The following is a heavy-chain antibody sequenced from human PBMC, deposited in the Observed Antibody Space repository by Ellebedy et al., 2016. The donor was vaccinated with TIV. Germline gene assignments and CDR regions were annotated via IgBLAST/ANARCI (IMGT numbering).Heavy chain of an antibody. Sequence: GGSLRLXCAASGFAFSRYTMNWVRQAPGKGLEWVSSISSSRSFIYYGDSVKGRFIISRDNAKNSLYLQMNSLRAEDTAVYFCARGEGWIDNWGQGTLVTVSS. CDR1: GFAFSRYT. CDR3: ARGEGWIDN. J-gene: IGHJ4*02. CDR2: ISSSRSFI. V-gene: IGHV3-21*01. D-gene: IGHD5-24*01.